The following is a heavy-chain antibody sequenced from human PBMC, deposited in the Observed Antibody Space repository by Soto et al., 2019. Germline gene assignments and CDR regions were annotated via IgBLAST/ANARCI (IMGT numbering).Heavy chain of an antibody. J-gene: IGHJ6*02. D-gene: IGHD3-10*01. Sequence: GESLKISCKVSGDSFSSNWIGWVRQMPGKGLEWMGIIYPVDSDTRYSPSFQGQVSISVDGSITTAFLQWSSLKVSDTAIYYCTRRAVRYYKGMDVWGQGTTVTVSS. CDR1: GDSFSSNW. CDR3: TRRAVRYYKGMDV. V-gene: IGHV5-51*01. CDR2: IYPVDSDT.